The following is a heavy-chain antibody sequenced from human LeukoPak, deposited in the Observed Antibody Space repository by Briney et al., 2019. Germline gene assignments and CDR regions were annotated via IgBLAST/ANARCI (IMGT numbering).Heavy chain of an antibody. CDR1: GFTFSDCY. D-gene: IGHD3-10*01. J-gene: IGHJ6*02. CDR3: AVALSGSYVYYHTMDV. Sequence: GGSLRLSCTASGFTFSDCYMSWIRQAPGKGLEWVSYITNRGTYTNYADSVKGRFTISRDNAKNSLFLQMNNLGAGDTAVYYCAVALSGSYVYYHTMDVWGQGTTVTVSS. CDR2: ITNRGTYT. V-gene: IGHV3-11*06.